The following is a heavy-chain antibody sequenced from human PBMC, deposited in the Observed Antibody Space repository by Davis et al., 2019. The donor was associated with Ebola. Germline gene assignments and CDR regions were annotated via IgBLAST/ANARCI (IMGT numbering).Heavy chain of an antibody. Sequence: GGSLRLSCAASGFTFSDYYMSWIRQAPGKGLEWVSSISSSSSYIYYADSVKGRFTISRDNAKNSLYLQMNSLRVEDTAVYYCARVGNYYYYMDVWGKGTTVTVSS. CDR3: ARVGNYYYYMDV. CDR1: GFTFSDYY. CDR2: ISSSSSYI. V-gene: IGHV3-11*06. J-gene: IGHJ6*03. D-gene: IGHD7-27*01.